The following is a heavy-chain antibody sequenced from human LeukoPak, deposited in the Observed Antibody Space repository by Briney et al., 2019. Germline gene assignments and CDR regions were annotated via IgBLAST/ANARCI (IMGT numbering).Heavy chain of an antibody. Sequence: GGSLRLSCVASGHTLSGYGMNWVRQAPGRGLEWLSYISTTMTTIYYADSVKGRFTVSRDNAKNSLYLQMDSLRAEDTAVYYCARDFSYFRIHFDYWGQGTLVTVSS. D-gene: IGHD3-9*01. CDR2: ISTTMTTI. V-gene: IGHV3-48*01. CDR3: ARDFSYFRIHFDY. CDR1: GHTLSGYG. J-gene: IGHJ4*02.